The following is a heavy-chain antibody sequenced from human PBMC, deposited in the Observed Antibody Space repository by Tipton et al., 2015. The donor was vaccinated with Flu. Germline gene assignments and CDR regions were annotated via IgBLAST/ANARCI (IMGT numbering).Heavy chain of an antibody. CDR3: ARDNALGQLWLRDYFDY. Sequence: LRLSCAVSGYSISSGYYWGWIRQPPGKGLEWIGGIYHSGSTYYNPSLKSQVTISVDTSKNQFSLTLSSVTAADTAVYYCARDNALGQLWLRDYFDYWGQGTLVTVSS. J-gene: IGHJ4*02. V-gene: IGHV4-38-2*02. CDR2: IYHSGST. CDR1: GYSISSGYY. D-gene: IGHD5-18*01.